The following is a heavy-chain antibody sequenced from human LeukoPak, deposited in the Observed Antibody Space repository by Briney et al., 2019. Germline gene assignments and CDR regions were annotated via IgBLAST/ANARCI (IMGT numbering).Heavy chain of an antibody. Sequence: GGSLRLSCAASGFTFTNYAMTWVRQAPGKGLEWVSGISGSGGNTYYADSVKGRFTISRDNFKNMVYLQMNSLRAEDTAVYYCAKARSGLTAASNYWGQGTLVTVSS. J-gene: IGHJ4*02. CDR3: AKARSGLTAASNY. CDR1: GFTFTNYA. V-gene: IGHV3-23*01. D-gene: IGHD2-2*01. CDR2: ISGSGGNT.